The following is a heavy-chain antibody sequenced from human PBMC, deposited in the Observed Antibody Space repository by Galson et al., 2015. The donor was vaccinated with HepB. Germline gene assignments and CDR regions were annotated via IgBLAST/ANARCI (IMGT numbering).Heavy chain of an antibody. Sequence: SLRLSCAASGFTFSSYAMHWVRQAPGKGLEWVAVISYDGSNKYYADSVKGRFTISRDNSKNTLYLQMNSLRAEDTAVYYCARDRVDIVATIRDLGDAFDIWGQGTMVTVSS. CDR1: GFTFSSYA. J-gene: IGHJ3*02. CDR3: ARDRVDIVATIRDLGDAFDI. CDR2: ISYDGSNK. D-gene: IGHD5-12*01. V-gene: IGHV3-30*04.